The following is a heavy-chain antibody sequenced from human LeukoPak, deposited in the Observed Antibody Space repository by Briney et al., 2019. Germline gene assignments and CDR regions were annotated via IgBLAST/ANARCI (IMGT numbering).Heavy chain of an antibody. V-gene: IGHV3-30-3*01. CDR3: ARMWASISGTNYGMDV. D-gene: IGHD1-20*01. CDR1: GITFSNYA. CDR2: ISYDGSQK. J-gene: IGHJ6*02. Sequence: PGGSLRLSCAASGITFSNYAMHWVRRVPGKGLEWVAVISYDGSQKYYADSVKDRFTISRDNSKNTLYLQMNSQRPEDTAVYYCARMWASISGTNYGMDVWGQGTTVTVSS.